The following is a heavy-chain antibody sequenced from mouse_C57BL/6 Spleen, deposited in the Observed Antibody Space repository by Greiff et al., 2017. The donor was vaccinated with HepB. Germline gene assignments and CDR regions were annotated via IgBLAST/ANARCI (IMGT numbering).Heavy chain of an antibody. D-gene: IGHD1-1*01. Sequence: QVQLQQSGPELVKPGASVKISCKASGYSFTSYYIHWVKQRPGQGLEWIGWIYPGSGNTKYNEKFKGKATLTADTSSSTAYMQLSSLTSEDSAVYYCANLYYGSSLDYWGQGTTLTVSS. CDR1: GYSFTSYY. J-gene: IGHJ2*01. CDR3: ANLYYGSSLDY. V-gene: IGHV1-66*01. CDR2: IYPGSGNT.